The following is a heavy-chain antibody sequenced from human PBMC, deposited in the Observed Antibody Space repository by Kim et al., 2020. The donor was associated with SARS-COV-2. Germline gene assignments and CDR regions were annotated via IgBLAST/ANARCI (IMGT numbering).Heavy chain of an antibody. CDR3: AREDYYGSGTYIA. Sequence: SVKVSCKASGGSLRTYVISWVRQAPGQGLEWMGGIIPIYDTANYAQKFQGRVTVSADESTSTSYLELNSLRSEDTAVYYCAREDYYGSGTYIAWGQGTLVTVSS. CDR1: GGSLRTYV. J-gene: IGHJ5*02. CDR2: IIPIYDTA. V-gene: IGHV1-69*13. D-gene: IGHD3-10*01.